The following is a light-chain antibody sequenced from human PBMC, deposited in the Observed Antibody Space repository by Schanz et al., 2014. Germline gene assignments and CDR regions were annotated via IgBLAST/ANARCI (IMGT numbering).Light chain of an antibody. CDR3: AAWDNSLNGYV. Sequence: QSVLTQPPSVSGAPGQRVTISCTGSSSSIGAGYDVHWYQQLPGTAPKLLMYANTKRPSGVPDRFSGSKSGTSASLAITGLQTEDEADYYCAAWDNSLNGYVFGTGTKLT. CDR1: SSSIGAGYD. V-gene: IGLV1-40*01. CDR2: ANT. J-gene: IGLJ1*01.